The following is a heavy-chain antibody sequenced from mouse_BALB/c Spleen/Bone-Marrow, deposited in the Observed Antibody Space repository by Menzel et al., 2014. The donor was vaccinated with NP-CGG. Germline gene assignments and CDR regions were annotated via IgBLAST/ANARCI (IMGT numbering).Heavy chain of an antibody. Sequence: EVQLVESGGGLVQPGGSLRLSCATSGFTFTDYYMSWVRQPPGKALEWLGFIRNKANGYTTEYSASVKGRFTISIDNSQSILYLQMNTLRAEDSATYYCARDGYYYGSSWFAYWGQGTLVTVSA. V-gene: IGHV7-3*02. D-gene: IGHD1-1*01. CDR3: ARDGYYYGSSWFAY. CDR1: GFTFTDYY. CDR2: IRNKANGYTT. J-gene: IGHJ3*01.